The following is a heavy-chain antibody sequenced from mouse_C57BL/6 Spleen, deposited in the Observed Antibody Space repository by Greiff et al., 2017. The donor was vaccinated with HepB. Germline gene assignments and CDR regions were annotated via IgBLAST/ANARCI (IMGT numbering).Heavy chain of an antibody. D-gene: IGHD3-2*02. J-gene: IGHJ4*01. Sequence: QVQLKQSGAELVRPGTSVKMSCKASGYTFTNYWIGWAKQRPGHGLEWIGDIYPGGGYTNYNEKFKGKATLTADKSSSTAYMQFSSLTSEDSAIYYCARERLTFMDYWGQGTSVTVSS. CDR1: GYTFTNYW. CDR2: IYPGGGYT. CDR3: ARERLTFMDY. V-gene: IGHV1-63*01.